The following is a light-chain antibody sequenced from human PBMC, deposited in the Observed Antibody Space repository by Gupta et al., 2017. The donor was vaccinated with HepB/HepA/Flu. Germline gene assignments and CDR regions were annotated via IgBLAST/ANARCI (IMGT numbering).Light chain of an antibody. J-gene: IGKJ1*01. V-gene: IGKV1-39*01. CDR2: AAS. CDR1: QSISTY. CDR3: QQNYNDPWT. Sequence: DLQMTQSRSSLSGSVGDRVTITCRASQSISTYLSWYQQKPGKAPKLLIYAASNLQSGVPSRFSGSGSGTDFTLTISSLHPEDFATYYCQQNYNDPWTFGQGTKVEIK.